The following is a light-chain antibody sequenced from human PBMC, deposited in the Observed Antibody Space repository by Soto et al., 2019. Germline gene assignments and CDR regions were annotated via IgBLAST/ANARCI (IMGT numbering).Light chain of an antibody. V-gene: IGLV1-40*01. J-gene: IGLJ1*01. CDR2: ANT. CDR3: QSYDSSLSGYV. Sequence: QSVLTQPPSVSEAPGQSVTISCTGSSSNIGPTYDVHWYQQLPGTAPKLLIYANTNRPSGVPDRFSGSRSGTSASLAITGLQAEDEADYYCQSYDSSLSGYVFGTGTKVTVL. CDR1: SSNIGPTYD.